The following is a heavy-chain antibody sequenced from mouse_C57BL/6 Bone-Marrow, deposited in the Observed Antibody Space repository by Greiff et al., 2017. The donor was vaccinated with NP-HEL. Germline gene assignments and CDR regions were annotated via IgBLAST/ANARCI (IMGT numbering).Heavy chain of an antibody. J-gene: IGHJ3*01. CDR2: INPNNGGT. D-gene: IGHD3-1*01. CDR3: ATATARFAY. Sequence: EVKLQESGPELVKPGASVKMSCKASGYTFTDYNMHWVKQSHGKSLEWIGYINPNNGGTSYNQKFKGKATLTVNKSSSTAYMELRSLTSEDSAVYYCATATARFAYWGQGTLVTVSA. V-gene: IGHV1-22*01. CDR1: GYTFTDYN.